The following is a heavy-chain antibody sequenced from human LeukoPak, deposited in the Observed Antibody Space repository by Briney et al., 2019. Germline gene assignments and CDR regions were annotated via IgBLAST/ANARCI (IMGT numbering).Heavy chain of an antibody. D-gene: IGHD3-22*01. Sequence: ASVKVSCKASGYTFTTYGISWVRQAPGQGLEWMGRIIPILGIANYAQKFQGRVTITADKSTSTAYMELSSLRSEDTAVYYCARFAHYYDSSGYYLDYWGQGTLVTVSS. V-gene: IGHV1-69*04. CDR3: ARFAHYYDSSGYYLDY. CDR2: IIPILGIA. J-gene: IGHJ4*02. CDR1: GYTFTTYG.